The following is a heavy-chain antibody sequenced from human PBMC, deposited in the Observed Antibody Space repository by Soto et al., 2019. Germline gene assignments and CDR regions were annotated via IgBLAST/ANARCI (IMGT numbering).Heavy chain of an antibody. CDR1: GFIFNSYS. CDR2: INSGSTSV. D-gene: IGHD3-22*01. J-gene: IGHJ4*02. V-gene: IGHV3-48*01. CDR3: GSSASPDAY. Sequence: EVQLVESGGGLVQPGGSLRLSCVASGFIFNSYSMNWVRQAPGKGPEWISYINSGSTSVFYADSVKGRFTISRDNAKNSLYLQMNSLRAEDTAVYYCGSSASPDAYWGQGTLVTVSS.